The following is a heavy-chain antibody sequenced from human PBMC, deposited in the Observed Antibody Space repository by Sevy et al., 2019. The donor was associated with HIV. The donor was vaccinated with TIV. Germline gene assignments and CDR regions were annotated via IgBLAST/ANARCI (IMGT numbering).Heavy chain of an antibody. V-gene: IGHV1-46*03. CDR1: GYTFTSYY. D-gene: IGHD3-9*01. CDR3: ASTNYDVLTGYYKDY. CDR2: INPSGGST. J-gene: IGHJ4*01. Sequence: ASVKVSCKASGYTFTSYYMHWVRQAPGQGLEWMGIINPSGGSTTYAQKFQGRVTMTRDTSTSTVYMELSSLRSEDTAVYYCASTNYDVLTGYYKDYWGHGTLVTVSS.